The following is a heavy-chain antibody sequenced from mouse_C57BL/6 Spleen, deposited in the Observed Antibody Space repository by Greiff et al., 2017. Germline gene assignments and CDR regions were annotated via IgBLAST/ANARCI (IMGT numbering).Heavy chain of an antibody. CDR3: ARSEGYDYPFAY. CDR2: IDPSDSYT. D-gene: IGHD2-4*01. J-gene: IGHJ3*01. Sequence: QVQLQQPGAELVKPGASVKLSCKASGYTFTSYWMQWVKQRPGQGLEWIGEIDPSDSYTNYNQKFKGKATLTVDTSSSTAYMQLSSLTSEDSAVYDCARSEGYDYPFAYWGQGTLVTVSA. CDR1: GYTFTSYW. V-gene: IGHV1-50*01.